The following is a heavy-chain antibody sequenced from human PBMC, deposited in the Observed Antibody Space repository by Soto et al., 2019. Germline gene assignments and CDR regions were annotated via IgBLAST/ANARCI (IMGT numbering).Heavy chain of an antibody. Sequence: QVQLVQSGAEVKKPGSSVKVSCKASGGTFSSYAISWVRQAPGQGLEWMGGIIPIFGTANYAQKFQGRVTITADESTSTAYMELSSLRSEDTAVYYCARDRDTIGYSYGYKADYYYGMDVWGQGTTVTVSS. D-gene: IGHD5-18*01. CDR1: GGTFSSYA. V-gene: IGHV1-69*12. CDR2: IIPIFGTA. J-gene: IGHJ6*02. CDR3: ARDRDTIGYSYGYKADYYYGMDV.